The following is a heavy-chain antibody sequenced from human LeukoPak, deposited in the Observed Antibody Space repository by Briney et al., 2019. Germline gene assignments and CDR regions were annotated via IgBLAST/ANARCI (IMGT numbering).Heavy chain of an antibody. CDR1: GGSISSSSYF. CDR2: IYYSGST. D-gene: IGHD3-10*01. V-gene: IGHV4-39*01. J-gene: IGHJ4*02. Sequence: NPSETLSLTCTVSGGSISSSSYFWDWIRQPPGKGLEWIGNIYYSGSTYYNPSLKSRVIISVDTSKNQFSLKLSSVTAADTAVYYCAVLPWFGESPGNWGQGTLVTVSS. CDR3: AVLPWFGESPGN.